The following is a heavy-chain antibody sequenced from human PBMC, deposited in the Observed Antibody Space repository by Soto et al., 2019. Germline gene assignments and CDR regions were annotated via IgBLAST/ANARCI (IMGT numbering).Heavy chain of an antibody. CDR2: ISGSGDAT. D-gene: IGHD6-13*01. CDR1: GFTFVDYA. V-gene: IGHV3-23*01. Sequence: PGGSLRLSCAGSGFTFVDYAMTWVRQAPGKGLEWVSSISGSGDATYFADSVKGRFTISRDNSKNTLYLQMNSLRAEDTAVYYCAKLVTAAGTTAEDYYYYYGRDVWGQGTTVTVSS. CDR3: AKLVTAAGTTAEDYYYYYGRDV. J-gene: IGHJ6*02.